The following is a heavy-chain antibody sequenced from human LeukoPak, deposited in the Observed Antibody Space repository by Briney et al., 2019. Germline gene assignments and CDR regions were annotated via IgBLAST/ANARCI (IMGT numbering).Heavy chain of an antibody. V-gene: IGHV4-30-2*01. D-gene: IGHD4-23*01. CDR3: ARGDAATTVVTPGFDY. CDR2: INHSGST. J-gene: IGHJ4*02. Sequence: PSETLSLTCAVSGGSISSGCYSWSWLRQPPGKGREGIGYINHSGSTYYNPSLKTPVTITVDRSKNQLSLKPISVTAADTSTYYCARGDAATTVVTPGFDYWGEGTLVTVSS. CDR1: GGSISSGCYS.